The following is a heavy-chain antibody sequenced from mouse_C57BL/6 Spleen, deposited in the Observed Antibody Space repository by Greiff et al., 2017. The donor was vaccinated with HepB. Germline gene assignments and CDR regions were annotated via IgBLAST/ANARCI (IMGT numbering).Heavy chain of an antibody. CDR2: ISSGSSTI. Sequence: EVHLVESGGGLVKPGGSLKLSCAASGFTFSDYGMHWVRQAPEKGLAWVAYISSGSSTIYYADTVKGRFTISRDNAKNAMFLQRTSLRSEDTAMYYCARIIYYDSWFADWRQVTLVTVSA. V-gene: IGHV5-17*01. D-gene: IGHD2-4*01. J-gene: IGHJ3*01. CDR1: GFTFSDYG. CDR3: ARIIYYDSWFAD.